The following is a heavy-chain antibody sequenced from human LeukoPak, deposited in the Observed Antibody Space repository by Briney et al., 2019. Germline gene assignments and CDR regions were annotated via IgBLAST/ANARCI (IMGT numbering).Heavy chain of an antibody. CDR1: GFIVSTNY. CDR2: IFSGGST. Sequence: GGSLRLSCAASGFIVSTNYMSWVRQAPGKGLEWVSVIFSGGSTYYADSVKGRFTIYRDKSNNTLYLQMNSLRAEDTAVYYCARGPGKASFDYWGQGTLVTVSS. CDR3: ARGPGKASFDY. D-gene: IGHD3-10*01. J-gene: IGHJ4*02. V-gene: IGHV3-53*01.